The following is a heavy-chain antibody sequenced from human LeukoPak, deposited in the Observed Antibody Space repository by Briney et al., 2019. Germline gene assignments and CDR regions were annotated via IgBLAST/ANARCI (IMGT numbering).Heavy chain of an antibody. CDR3: AKCLWLVSYYYYGMDV. J-gene: IGHJ6*02. CDR1: GFTFSSYA. Sequence: GGSLRLSCAASGFTFSSYAMHWVRQAPGKGLEWVAVISYDGSNKYYADSVKGRFTTSRDNSKNTLYLQMNSLRAEDTAVYYCAKCLWLVSYYYYGMDVWGQGTTVTVSS. D-gene: IGHD6-19*01. CDR2: ISYDGSNK. V-gene: IGHV3-30-3*02.